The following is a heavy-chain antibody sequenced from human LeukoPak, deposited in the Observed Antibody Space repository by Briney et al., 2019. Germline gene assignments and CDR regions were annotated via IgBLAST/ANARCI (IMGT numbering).Heavy chain of an antibody. CDR3: ARAPHYSNYGPYYYGMDV. V-gene: IGHV3-11*06. J-gene: IGHJ6*02. CDR2: ISSSSSYT. Sequence: GGSLRLSCAASGFTFSIYWMSWVRQAPGKGLEWVSYISSSSSYTNYADSVKGRFTISRDNAKNSLYLQMNSLRAEDTAVYYCARAPHYSNYGPYYYGMDVWGQGTTVTVSS. CDR1: GFTFSIYW. D-gene: IGHD4-11*01.